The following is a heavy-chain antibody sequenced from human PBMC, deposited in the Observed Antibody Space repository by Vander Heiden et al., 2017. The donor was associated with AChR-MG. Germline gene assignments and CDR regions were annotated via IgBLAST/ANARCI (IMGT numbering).Heavy chain of an antibody. D-gene: IGHD3-16*01. J-gene: IGHJ4*02. CDR3: ARTYYLESGGDF. V-gene: IGHV5-51*01. CDR2: IFPDDSDT. Sequence: EVQLVQSGTEVKKSGESLKFSCKASRSNFPRYWIGWVRQMPGKGLELMGIIFPDDSDTRYSPSFQGQVTISADKSINTVYLQWSSLKASDTAVYYCARTYYLESGGDFWGQGTLVTVSS. CDR1: RSNFPRYW.